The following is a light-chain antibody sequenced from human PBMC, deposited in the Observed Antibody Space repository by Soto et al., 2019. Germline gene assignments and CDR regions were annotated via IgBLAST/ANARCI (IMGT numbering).Light chain of an antibody. CDR3: MQALQTVT. J-gene: IGKJ4*01. CDR2: LGS. Sequence: IVMTQSPLSLPVTPGEPASISCRSSQSLLHSSGNTFLDWYLQKPGQSPQLLIYLGSIRASGVTDRFSGSGSGTDFTLKISRVEAEDVGTYYCMQALQTVTFGGGTKVEIK. CDR1: QSLLHSSGNTF. V-gene: IGKV2-28*01.